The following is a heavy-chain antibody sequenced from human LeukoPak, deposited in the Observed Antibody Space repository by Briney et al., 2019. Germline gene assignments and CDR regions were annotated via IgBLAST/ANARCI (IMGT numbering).Heavy chain of an antibody. V-gene: IGHV1-2*02. CDR2: INPNSGGT. CDR3: ARVKIVVVPAAIGHFDY. J-gene: IGHJ4*02. D-gene: IGHD2-2*02. CDR1: GYTFTVYY. Sequence: ASVKVSCKASGYTFTVYYMHWVRQAPGQGLEWMGWINPNSGGTNYAQKFQGRVTMTRDTSISTAYMELSRLRSDDTAEYYCARVKIVVVPAAIGHFDYWGQGTLVTVSS.